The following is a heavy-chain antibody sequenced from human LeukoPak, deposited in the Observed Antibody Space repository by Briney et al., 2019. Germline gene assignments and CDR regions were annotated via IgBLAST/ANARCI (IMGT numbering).Heavy chain of an antibody. J-gene: IGHJ4*02. CDR2: IYSGGST. Sequence: GGSLRLSCAASGFTVSSNDMSWVRQAPGKGLECISVIYSGGSTDYADSVKGRFTISRDNSKNTLFLQMTSLRAEDTAVYYCAKDQAECSRSSCYERGFDFWGQGTLVTVSS. CDR1: GFTVSSND. D-gene: IGHD2-2*01. V-gene: IGHV3-53*01. CDR3: AKDQAECSRSSCYERGFDF.